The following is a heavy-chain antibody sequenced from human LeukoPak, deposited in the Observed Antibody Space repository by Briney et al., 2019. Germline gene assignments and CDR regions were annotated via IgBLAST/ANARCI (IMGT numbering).Heavy chain of an antibody. CDR3: ARGDRGSTAAGTFDY. D-gene: IGHD6-13*01. CDR1: GGSISSYY. V-gene: IGHV4-59*01. CDR2: IYYSGST. J-gene: IGHJ4*02. Sequence: SETLSLTCTVSGGSISSYYWSWIRQPPGKGLEWIGYIYYSGSTNYNPSLKSRVTISVDTSKNQFSLKLSSVTAADTAVYYCARGDRGSTAAGTFDYWGQGTLVTVSS.